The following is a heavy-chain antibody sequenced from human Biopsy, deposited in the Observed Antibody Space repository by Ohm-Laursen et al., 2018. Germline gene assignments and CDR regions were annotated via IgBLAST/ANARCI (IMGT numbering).Heavy chain of an antibody. CDR2: TYFRSQWFT. J-gene: IGHJ4*02. CDR1: GDSVSSNSAA. Sequence: QTLSLTCAISGDSVSSNSAAWSWIRQSPSRGLEWLGRTYFRSQWFTDYSMSVESRITINSDTSKNQISLHLNSVTPEDTAVYYCARGVSNWNDDLTRHFAFWGQGTLITVSS. D-gene: IGHD1-1*01. CDR3: ARGVSNWNDDLTRHFAF. V-gene: IGHV6-1*01.